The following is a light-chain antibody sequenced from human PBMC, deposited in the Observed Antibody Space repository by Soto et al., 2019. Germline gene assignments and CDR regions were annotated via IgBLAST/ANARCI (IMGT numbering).Light chain of an antibody. CDR1: ISDVGGYNY. Sequence: QSVLTQPPSASGSPGQSVTISCTGTISDVGGYNYVSWYQQHPGKAPKLMIYEVSKRPSGVPDRFSSSKSGNTASLTVSGLQAEDEADYYCSSYAGSNNYVFGTGTKVTVL. CDR2: EVS. V-gene: IGLV2-8*01. J-gene: IGLJ1*01. CDR3: SSYAGSNNYV.